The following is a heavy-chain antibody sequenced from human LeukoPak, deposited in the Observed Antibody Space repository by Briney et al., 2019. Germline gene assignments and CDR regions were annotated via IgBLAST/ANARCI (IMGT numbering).Heavy chain of an antibody. V-gene: IGHV3-66*01. CDR1: GFTVSTTY. D-gene: IGHD4-11*01. J-gene: IGHJ4*02. CDR2: IYSGGGA. CDR3: ARGLAETTHYFDN. Sequence: GGSLRLSCAASGFTVSTTYVTWVRQAPGKGLEWVSVIYSGGGAFYADSVRGRFTVSIDNVRNTVYLQMNTLRAEDSALYFCARGLAETTHYFDNWGQGTLVTVSS.